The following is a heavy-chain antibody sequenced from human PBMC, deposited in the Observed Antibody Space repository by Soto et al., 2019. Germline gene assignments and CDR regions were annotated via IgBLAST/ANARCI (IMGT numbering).Heavy chain of an antibody. CDR2: ISAYNGNT. Sequence: ASVKVSCKASGYTFTSCGISWVRQAPGQGLEWMGWISAYNGNTNYAQKLQGRVTMTTDTSTSTAYMELRSLRSDDTAVYYCAXYSSSPVQIWYYYGMDVWGQGTTVTVSS. CDR3: AXYSSSPVQIWYYYGMDV. V-gene: IGHV1-18*01. J-gene: IGHJ6*02. CDR1: GYTFTSCG. D-gene: IGHD6-6*01.